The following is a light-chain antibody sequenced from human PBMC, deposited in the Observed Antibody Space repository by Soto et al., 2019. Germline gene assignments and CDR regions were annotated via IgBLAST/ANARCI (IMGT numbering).Light chain of an antibody. J-gene: IGKJ1*01. V-gene: IGKV3-20*02. CDR3: HQHYNTPRT. Sequence: EIVLNHSPCTLSLSPGERATLSCRASQSVSSSYLAWYQQKPGQAPRLLIYGASSRATGIPSRFSGSGSGTHFTLTISSLQPEDFATYYCHQHYNTPRTFGQGTKVDIK. CDR1: QSVSSSY. CDR2: GAS.